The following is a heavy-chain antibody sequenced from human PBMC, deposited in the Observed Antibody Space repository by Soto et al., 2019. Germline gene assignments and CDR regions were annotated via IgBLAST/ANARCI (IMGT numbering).Heavy chain of an antibody. CDR3: ARVGNYYDSSGYLGPGDY. CDR2: IIPIFGTA. V-gene: IGHV1-69*01. D-gene: IGHD3-22*01. CDR1: GGTFSSYA. J-gene: IGHJ4*02. Sequence: QVQLVQSGAEVKKPGSSVKVSCKASGGTFSSYAISWVRQAPGQGLEWMGGIIPIFGTANYAQKFQGRVTITVDECTRTAYMALSSLRSEDTAVYYCARVGNYYDSSGYLGPGDYWGQGTLVTVSS.